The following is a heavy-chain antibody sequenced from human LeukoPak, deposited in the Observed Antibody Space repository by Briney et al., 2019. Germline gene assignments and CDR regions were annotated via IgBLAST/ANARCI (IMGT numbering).Heavy chain of an antibody. CDR1: GGTFSSYA. V-gene: IGHV1-69*13. Sequence: SVKVSCKASGGTFSSYAISWVRQAPGQGLEWMGGIIPIFGTANYAQKFQGRVTITADESTSTAYMELRSLRSDDTAVYYCARAAIPDYYDSSFYYIGYWGQGTLVTVSS. D-gene: IGHD3-22*01. CDR3: ARAAIPDYYDSSFYYIGY. J-gene: IGHJ4*02. CDR2: IIPIFGTA.